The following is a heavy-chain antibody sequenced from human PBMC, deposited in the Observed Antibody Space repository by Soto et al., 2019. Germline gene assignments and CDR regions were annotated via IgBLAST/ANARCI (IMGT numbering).Heavy chain of an antibody. D-gene: IGHD3-22*01. Sequence: QVQLVQSGAEVKKPGSSVKVSCKASGGTFSSYAISWVRQAPGQGLEWMGGIIPIFGTANYAQKFQGRVTITADESTSTADMELSSLRSEDTAVYYCARGLYYYDSSGYYFDYWGQGTLVTVSS. CDR3: ARGLYYYDSSGYYFDY. V-gene: IGHV1-69*01. CDR2: IIPIFGTA. CDR1: GGTFSSYA. J-gene: IGHJ4*02.